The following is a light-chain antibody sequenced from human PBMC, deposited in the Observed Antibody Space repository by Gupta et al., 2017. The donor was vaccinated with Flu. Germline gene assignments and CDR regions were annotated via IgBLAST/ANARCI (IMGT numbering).Light chain of an antibody. CDR3: QHYGTSPT. CDR1: QSVASY. V-gene: IGKV3-20*01. Sequence: EIVLTQSPVALSLSPGERATLSCRASQSVASYLAWYQQKTGQAPRLLIYGASSRATGIPDRFSCSGAGTDFSPTISRREHEDCAVYYGQHYGTSPTFGQGTKLEIK. J-gene: IGKJ2*01. CDR2: GAS.